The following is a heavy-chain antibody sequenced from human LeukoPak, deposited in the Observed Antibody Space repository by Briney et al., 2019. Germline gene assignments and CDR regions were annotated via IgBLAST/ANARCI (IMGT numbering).Heavy chain of an antibody. V-gene: IGHV4-30-4*07. CDR2: IYYSGST. CDR3: ARHVGNSGSGSYLAYFDY. Sequence: SQTLSLTCAVSGGSISSGGYSWSWIRQPPGKGLEWIGHIYYSGSTHYNPSLKSQVTISVDTSKNQFSLKLSSVTAADTAVYYCARHVGNSGSGSYLAYFDYWGQGTLVTVSS. D-gene: IGHD3-10*01. CDR1: GGSISSGGYS. J-gene: IGHJ4*02.